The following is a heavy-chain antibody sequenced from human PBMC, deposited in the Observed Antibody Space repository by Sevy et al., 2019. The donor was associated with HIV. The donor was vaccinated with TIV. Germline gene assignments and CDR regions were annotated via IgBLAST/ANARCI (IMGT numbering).Heavy chain of an antibody. CDR3: GSVYDFWSESAFDI. CDR2: ISYDGSKK. V-gene: IGHV3-30-3*01. D-gene: IGHD3-3*01. Sequence: GGSLRLSCAASGFTFSSYAMHWVRQAPGKGLEWVAVISYDGSKKYYEDYVKGRFTISRDNSKNTLYLQMNSLRAEDTAVYYCGSVYDFWSESAFDIWGQGTMVTVSS. J-gene: IGHJ3*02. CDR1: GFTFSSYA.